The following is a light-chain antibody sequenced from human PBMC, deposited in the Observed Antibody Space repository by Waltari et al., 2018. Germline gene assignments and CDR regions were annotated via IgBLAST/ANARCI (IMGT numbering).Light chain of an antibody. Sequence: IQITQSPSTLSASVGDRVTITCRASQSISNWLAWYQQKPGKATKLLIYKASTLESGVPSRFIGRGSGTEFTLTISSLQPDDFATCYCQQYNSYSLLTFGGGTKVEIQ. V-gene: IGKV1-5*03. CDR1: QSISNW. CDR2: KAS. J-gene: IGKJ4*01. CDR3: QQYNSYSLLT.